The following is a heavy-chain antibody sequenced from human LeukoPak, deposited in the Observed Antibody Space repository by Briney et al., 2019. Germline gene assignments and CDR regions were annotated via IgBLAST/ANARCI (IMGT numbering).Heavy chain of an antibody. CDR2: ISDSSGST. Sequence: PGGSLRLSCAASGFTFSGYAMSWVRLAPGKGLEWVSTISDSSGSTHYADSVKGRFTISRDNSKNTLYLQMHSLRAEDSAVYYCAIWGGTYWGQGTLVTVSS. D-gene: IGHD7-27*01. CDR1: GFTFSGYA. V-gene: IGHV3-23*01. J-gene: IGHJ4*02. CDR3: AIWGGTY.